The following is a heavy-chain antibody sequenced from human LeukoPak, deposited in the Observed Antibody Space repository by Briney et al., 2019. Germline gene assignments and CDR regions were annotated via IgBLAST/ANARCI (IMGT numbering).Heavy chain of an antibody. CDR3: ARGDDILTGYHTFDY. J-gene: IGHJ4*02. Sequence: GGSLRLSCAASGFTVSSNSMTWVRQAPGKGLEWVSIIYSGGSTYYADSVKGRFTISRDNSKNTLYLQMNSLRAEDTAVYFCARGDDILTGYHTFDYWGQGTLVTVSS. V-gene: IGHV3-53*01. CDR1: GFTVSSNS. D-gene: IGHD3-9*01. CDR2: IYSGGST.